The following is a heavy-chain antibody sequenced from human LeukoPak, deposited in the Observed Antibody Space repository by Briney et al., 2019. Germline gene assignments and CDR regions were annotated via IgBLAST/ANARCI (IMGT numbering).Heavy chain of an antibody. CDR1: GFTFSSYW. CDR2: INSDGSST. Sequence: PGGSLRLSCAASGFTFSSYWMHWVRRAPGKGLVWVSRINSDGSSTSYADSVKGRSTISRDNAKNTLYLQMNSLRAEDTAVYYCASLADEHYYYGMDVWGQGTTVTVSS. J-gene: IGHJ6*02. D-gene: IGHD6-25*01. CDR3: ASLADEHYYYGMDV. V-gene: IGHV3-74*01.